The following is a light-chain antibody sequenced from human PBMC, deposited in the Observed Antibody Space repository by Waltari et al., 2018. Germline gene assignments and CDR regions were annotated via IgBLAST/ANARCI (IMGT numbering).Light chain of an antibody. CDR3: ATWDDSLNGWV. V-gene: IGLV1-44*01. CDR2: NNN. CDR1: SSNIGSTT. J-gene: IGLJ3*02. Sequence: QSVLTELPSASGTPGQRVTISCSGSSSNIGSTTVNWYQQLPGTAPKLLIYNNNQRPSGVPDRFSGSKSGTSASLAISGLQSEDEADYCCATWDDSLNGWVFGGGTKLTVL.